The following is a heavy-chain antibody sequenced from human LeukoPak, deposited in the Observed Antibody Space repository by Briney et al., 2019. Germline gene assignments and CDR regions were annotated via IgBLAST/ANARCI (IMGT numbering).Heavy chain of an antibody. CDR2: ISGSGGST. CDR3: AKVRERWLQYFDY. D-gene: IGHD5-24*01. Sequence: GGSLRLSCAASGFTFSSYAMSWVRQAPGKGLEWVSAISGSGGSTYYADSVKGRFTISRDNSKSTLYLQMNSLRAEDTAVYYCAKVRERWLQYFDYWGQGTLVTVSS. V-gene: IGHV3-23*01. J-gene: IGHJ4*02. CDR1: GFTFSSYA.